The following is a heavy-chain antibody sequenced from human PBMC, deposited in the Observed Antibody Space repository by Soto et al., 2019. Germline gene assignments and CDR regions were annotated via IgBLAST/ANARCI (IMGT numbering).Heavy chain of an antibody. CDR1: GYTFTAYH. CDR3: ARNMDYYYGRGSGNGHGV. V-gene: IGHV1-2*02. D-gene: IGHD3-10*02. CDR2: INRKFADT. Sequence: QVRLVQSGAEVKEPGDSVRVSCEASGYTFTAYHIHWVRQAPGQGLEWMGWINRKFADTGYAQDFQGRVSMTSDMSIGTVYMELSRLTSGDMAIYYCARNMDYYYGRGSGNGHGVWGQGTTVTV. J-gene: IGHJ6*02.